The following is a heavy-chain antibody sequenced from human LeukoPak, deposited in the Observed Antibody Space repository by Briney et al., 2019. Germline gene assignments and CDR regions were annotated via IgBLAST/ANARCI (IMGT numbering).Heavy chain of an antibody. Sequence: ASVKVSCKASGGTFSSYATSWVRQAPGQGLEWMGWISAYNGNTNYAQKLQGRVTMTTDTSTSTAYMELRSLRSDDTAVYYCASRGPPPYNWFDPWGQGTLVTVSS. V-gene: IGHV1-18*01. D-gene: IGHD5-12*01. CDR1: GGTFSSYA. CDR2: ISAYNGNT. CDR3: ASRGPPPYNWFDP. J-gene: IGHJ5*02.